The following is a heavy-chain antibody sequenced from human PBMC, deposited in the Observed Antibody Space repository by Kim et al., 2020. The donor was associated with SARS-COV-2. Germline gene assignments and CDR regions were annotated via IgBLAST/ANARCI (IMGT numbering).Heavy chain of an antibody. CDR2: ISGSGGST. V-gene: IGHV3-23*01. J-gene: IGHJ6*02. CDR3: AKDLGAPSEIQLWLPYYYYGMDV. Sequence: GGSLRLSCAASGFTFSSYAMSWVRQAPGKGLEWVSAISGSGGSTYYADSVKGRFTISRDNSKNTLYLQMNSLRAEDTAVYYCAKDLGAPSEIQLWLPYYYYGMDVWGQGTTVTVSS. CDR1: GFTFSSYA. D-gene: IGHD5-18*01.